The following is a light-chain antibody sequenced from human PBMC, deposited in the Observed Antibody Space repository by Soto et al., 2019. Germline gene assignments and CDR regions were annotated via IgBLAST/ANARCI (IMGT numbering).Light chain of an antibody. J-gene: IGLJ1*01. CDR2: RSN. Sequence: QSVLTQPPSASGTPGQRVTISCSGSMSNIGSDTVNWYQQLPGTAPKLLIHRSNQRPSGVPGRFSGSKSGNTASLTISGLQAEDEADYYCTSKTSSITYVVGTGTKVTVL. CDR3: TSKTSSITYV. CDR1: MSNIGSDT. V-gene: IGLV1-44*01.